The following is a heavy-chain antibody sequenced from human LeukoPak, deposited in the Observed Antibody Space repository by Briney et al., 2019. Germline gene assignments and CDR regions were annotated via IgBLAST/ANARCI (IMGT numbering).Heavy chain of an antibody. V-gene: IGHV1-2*02. J-gene: IGHJ4*02. CDR1: GYTFTGYY. CDR2: INPNSGGT. Sequence: ASVKVSCKASGYTFTGYYMHRVRQAPGQGLEWMGWINPNSGGTNYAQKFQGRVTMTRDTSISTAYMELSRLRSDDTAVYYCAREESSSSSGFDYWGQGTLVTVSS. CDR3: AREESSSSSGFDY. D-gene: IGHD6-6*01.